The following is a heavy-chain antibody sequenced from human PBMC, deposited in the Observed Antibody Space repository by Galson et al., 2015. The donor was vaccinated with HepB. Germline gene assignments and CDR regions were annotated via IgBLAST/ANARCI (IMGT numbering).Heavy chain of an antibody. Sequence: QSGAEVKKSGESLRISCKASGFTFTTYWIGWVRQMPGKGLEWMGVIYPGDSDTRYSPSFQGQVTISADKSTSTAYLQWNSLKASDTAMYYCARSMQRGYSSGHEYWGQGTLSPSPQ. CDR3: ARSMQRGYSSGHEY. CDR1: GFTFTTYW. J-gene: IGHJ4*02. CDR2: IYPGDSDT. V-gene: IGHV5-51*03. D-gene: IGHD5-18*01.